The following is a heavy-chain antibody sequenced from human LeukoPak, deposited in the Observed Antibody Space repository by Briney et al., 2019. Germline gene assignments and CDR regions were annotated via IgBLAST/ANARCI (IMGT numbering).Heavy chain of an antibody. Sequence: ASVKVSCKASVYTFTGYYMFWLRHAPGQGLEWMGRINPNSGGTNYAQKFQGRVTMTRDTSITTAYMELSSLSSDDTAVYYCARDLPSPGISVADDYWGQGTLVTVSS. J-gene: IGHJ4*02. D-gene: IGHD6-19*01. CDR3: ARDLPSPGISVADDY. CDR1: VYTFTGYY. V-gene: IGHV1-2*06. CDR2: INPNSGGT.